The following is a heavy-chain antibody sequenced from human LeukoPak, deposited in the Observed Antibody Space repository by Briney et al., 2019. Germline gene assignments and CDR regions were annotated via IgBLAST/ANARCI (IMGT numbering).Heavy chain of an antibody. J-gene: IGHJ4*02. CDR2: ISSSSSYI. CDR3: ARESVVTATFDY. D-gene: IGHD2-21*02. V-gene: IGHV3-21*01. CDR1: GFTFSSYS. Sequence: PGGSLRLSCAASGFTFSSYSMNWVRQAPGKGLEWVSSISSSSSYIYYADSVKGRFTISRDNAKNSLYLQMNSLRAEDTAVYYCARESVVTATFDYWGQGTLVTVSS.